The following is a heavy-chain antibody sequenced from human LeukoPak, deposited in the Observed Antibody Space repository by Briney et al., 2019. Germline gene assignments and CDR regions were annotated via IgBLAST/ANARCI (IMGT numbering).Heavy chain of an antibody. V-gene: IGHV4-34*01. CDR3: AREGGRRTYSSGWYWFDP. Sequence: SETLSLTCVVHGGSPSGYYWSWIRQPPGKGRGWIGETNHSGRTTYNTSLKCRGNISVDTSKNPFSLKLSSVTAADTAVYYCAREGGRRTYSSGWYWFDPWGQGTLVTVSS. CDR2: TNHSGRT. J-gene: IGHJ5*02. CDR1: GGSPSGYY. D-gene: IGHD6-19*01.